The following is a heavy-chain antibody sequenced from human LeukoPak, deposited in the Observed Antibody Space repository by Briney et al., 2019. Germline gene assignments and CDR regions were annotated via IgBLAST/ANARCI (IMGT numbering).Heavy chain of an antibody. CDR1: GGSISSGDYN. V-gene: IGHV4-30-4*01. D-gene: IGHD4-17*01. CDR3: ASHGDYGDYYFDY. Sequence: SETLSLTCTVSGGSISSGDYNWSWIRQPPGKGLEWIGSIYYSGTTYYNPSLRSRVTISVDTSKNQFSLKLSSVTAADTAVYYCASHGDYGDYYFDYWGQGTLVTVSS. J-gene: IGHJ4*02. CDR2: IYYSGTT.